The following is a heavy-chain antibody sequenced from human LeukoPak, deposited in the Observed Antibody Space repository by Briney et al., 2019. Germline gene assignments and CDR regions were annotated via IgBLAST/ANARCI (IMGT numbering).Heavy chain of an antibody. V-gene: IGHV4-38-2*02. J-gene: IGHJ4*02. CDR3: ARVPPHYYGTGSPD. CDR1: GYSISSGYY. CDR2: IYNTGST. D-gene: IGHD3-10*01. Sequence: PSETLSLTCNVSGYSISSGYYWGWIRQPPGKGLQWIGSIYNTGSTYYNPSLKSRITISVDTSKNQFSLGVTSVTATDTAVYYCARVPPHYYGTGSPDWGQGTLVTVSA.